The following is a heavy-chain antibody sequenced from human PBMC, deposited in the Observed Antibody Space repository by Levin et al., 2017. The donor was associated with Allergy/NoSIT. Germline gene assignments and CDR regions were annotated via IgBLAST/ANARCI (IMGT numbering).Heavy chain of an antibody. CDR3: ARANYDFWSGYYTNYYYYGMDV. J-gene: IGHJ6*02. CDR2: INHSGST. V-gene: IGHV4-34*01. CDR1: GGSFSGYY. D-gene: IGHD3-3*01. Sequence: SETLSLTCAVYGGSFSGYYWSWIRQPPGKGLEWIGEINHSGSTNYNPSLKSRVTISVDTSKNQFSLKLSSVTAADTAVYYCARANYDFWSGYYTNYYYYGMDVWGQGTTVTVSS.